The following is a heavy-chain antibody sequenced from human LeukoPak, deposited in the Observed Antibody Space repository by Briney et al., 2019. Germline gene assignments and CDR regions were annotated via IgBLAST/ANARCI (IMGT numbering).Heavy chain of an antibody. CDR3: ARGRGAEVDY. J-gene: IGHJ4*02. Sequence: GRSLRLSCAPSGFTFSSYGMHWVRQAPDNGLEWVAVIWYDVSNKYYADSVKGRFTISRDNSKNALYLKMNSLRGEDTAVYYCARGRGAEVDYWGQGTLVSVSS. D-gene: IGHD3-10*01. CDR2: IWYDVSNK. V-gene: IGHV3-33*01. CDR1: GFTFSSYG.